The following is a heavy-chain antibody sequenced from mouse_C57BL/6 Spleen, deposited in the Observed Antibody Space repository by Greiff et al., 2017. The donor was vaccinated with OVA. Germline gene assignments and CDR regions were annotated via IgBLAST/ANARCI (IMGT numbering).Heavy chain of an antibody. CDR1: GYAFSSSW. CDR2: IYPGDGDT. D-gene: IGHD2-3*01. J-gene: IGHJ4*01. Sequence: VQLQQSGPELVKPGASVKISCKASGYAFSSSWMNWVKQRPGKGLEWIGRIYPGDGDTNYNRKFKGKATLTADKSSSTAYMQLSSLTSEDSAVYFCARGDGYCSYAMDYWGQGTSVTVSS. V-gene: IGHV1-82*01. CDR3: ARGDGYCSYAMDY.